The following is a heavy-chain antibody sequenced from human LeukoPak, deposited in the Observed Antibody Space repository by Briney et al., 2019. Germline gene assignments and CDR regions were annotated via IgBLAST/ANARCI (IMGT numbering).Heavy chain of an antibody. D-gene: IGHD2-21*02. CDR2: IYYSGNT. CDR1: GDSINNYY. J-gene: IGHJ3*01. V-gene: IGHV4-59*08. Sequence: PSETLSLTCTVSGDSINNYYWSWIRQPPGKRLERIGYIYYSGNTNYNPSLKSRVTFSVDTSKNQFALRMSSVTAADTAVYFCVGTYCGGDCYAMYAFDFWGQGTVVTVSS. CDR3: VGTYCGGDCYAMYAFDF.